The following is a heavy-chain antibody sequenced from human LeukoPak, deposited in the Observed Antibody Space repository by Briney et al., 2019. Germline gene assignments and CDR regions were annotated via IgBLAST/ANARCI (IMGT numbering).Heavy chain of an antibody. D-gene: IGHD6-13*01. CDR3: AKDSQGISSWYYFDY. CDR1: GFTFSSYG. J-gene: IGHJ4*02. V-gene: IGHV3-30*02. Sequence: GGTLRLSCAASGFTFSSYGMHWVRQAPGKGLEWVAFIRYDGSNKYYADSVKGRFTISRDNSKNTLYLQMNSLRAEDTAVYYCAKDSQGISSWYYFDYWGQGTLVTVSS. CDR2: IRYDGSNK.